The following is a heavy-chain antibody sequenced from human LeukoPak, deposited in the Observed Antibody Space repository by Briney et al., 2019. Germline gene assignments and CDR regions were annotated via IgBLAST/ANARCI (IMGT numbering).Heavy chain of an antibody. V-gene: IGHV1-2*02. J-gene: IGHJ4*02. Sequence: ASVKVSCKASGYTFTGYYMHLVRQAPGQGLEWMGYIYPNSGATKYAQKFQGRVTMTRDTSISTAYMELSRLRSDDTAVYYCGTLLSNGPFDYWGQGSLVTVSS. CDR2: IYPNSGAT. CDR3: GTLLSNGPFDY. CDR1: GYTFTGYY.